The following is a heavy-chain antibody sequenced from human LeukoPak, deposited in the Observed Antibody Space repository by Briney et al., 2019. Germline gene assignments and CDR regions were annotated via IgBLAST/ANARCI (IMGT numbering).Heavy chain of an antibody. Sequence: ASVKVSCKASGYTFTGYYMHWVRQAPGQGLEWMGWMNPNSGNTGYAQKFQGRVTITRNTSISTAYMELSSLTAEDTAVYYCAKDDAWLRFGEWSQGTLVTVSS. CDR3: AKDDAWLRFGE. CDR2: MNPNSGNT. CDR1: GYTFTGYY. V-gene: IGHV1-8*03. J-gene: IGHJ4*02. D-gene: IGHD3-10*01.